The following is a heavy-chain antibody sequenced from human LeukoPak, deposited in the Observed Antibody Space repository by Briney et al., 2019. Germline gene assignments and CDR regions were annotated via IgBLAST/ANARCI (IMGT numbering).Heavy chain of an antibody. J-gene: IGHJ5*02. CDR1: GFTLSTFD. Sequence: GGSLRLSCAASGFTLSTFDMNWVRQAPGKGLEWVSPISTSSRYIYYRDSVKGRFTISRDDAKNSLYLQMNSLTVEDTAVYYCARADCSGSTCYLRHSWFDPWGQGTLVTVSS. V-gene: IGHV3-21*06. CDR2: ISTSSRYI. CDR3: ARADCSGSTCYLRHSWFDP. D-gene: IGHD2-2*01.